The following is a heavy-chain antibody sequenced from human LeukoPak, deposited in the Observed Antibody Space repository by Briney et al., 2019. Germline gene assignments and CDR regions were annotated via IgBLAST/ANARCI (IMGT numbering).Heavy chain of an antibody. CDR2: ISSSSSYI. D-gene: IGHD1-1*01. J-gene: IGHJ4*02. Sequence: GGSLRLSCAASGFTFSSYSMNWVRQAPGEGLEWVSSISSSSSYIYYADSVKGRFTISRDNAKNSLYLQMNSLRAEDTAVYYCARDSNWTPFDYWGQGTLVTVSS. V-gene: IGHV3-21*01. CDR3: ARDSNWTPFDY. CDR1: GFTFSSYS.